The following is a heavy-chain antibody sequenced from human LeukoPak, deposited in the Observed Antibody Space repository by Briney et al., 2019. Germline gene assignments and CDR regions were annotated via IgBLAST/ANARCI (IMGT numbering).Heavy chain of an antibody. Sequence: GGSLRLSCATSGFTSTNFAFHWVRQAPGKGLEYVSSISSNGATTYYANSVKGRFTISRDNSKNTVFLQMGSLRAEDVAVYYCARIRKTVAGTSDYYYYMDVWGKGTTVTVSS. CDR3: ARIRKTVAGTSDYYYYMDV. CDR1: GFTSTNFA. CDR2: ISSNGATT. J-gene: IGHJ6*03. V-gene: IGHV3-64*01. D-gene: IGHD6-19*01.